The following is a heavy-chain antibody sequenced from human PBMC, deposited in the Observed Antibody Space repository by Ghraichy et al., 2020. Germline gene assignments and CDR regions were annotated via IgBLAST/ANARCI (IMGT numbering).Heavy chain of an antibody. J-gene: IGHJ4*02. CDR2: INHSGST. Sequence: SETLSLTCAVYGGSFSDYYWSWIRQPPGKGLEWIGEINHSGSTNYNPSLKSRVTISVDTSKNQFSLKLSSVTAADTAVYYCARVGVGATMRLFDYWGQGTLVTVSS. CDR1: GGSFSDYY. V-gene: IGHV4-34*01. CDR3: ARVGVGATMRLFDY. D-gene: IGHD1-26*01.